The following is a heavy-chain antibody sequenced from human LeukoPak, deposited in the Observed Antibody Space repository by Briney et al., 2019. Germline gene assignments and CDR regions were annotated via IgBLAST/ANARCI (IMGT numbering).Heavy chain of an antibody. CDR1: GFTFGDNR. V-gene: IGHV3-49*03. CDR2: IRGKASGGTT. Sequence: PGRSLRLSCTTSGFTFGDNRMNWLRPAPGKGREGGGIIRGKASGGTTDYAASVKGRFTISRDDSKSIACLQMSSLKIEDTGVYYCARDLGTTETGDDYWGQGTLVTVSS. CDR3: ARDLGTTETGDDY. J-gene: IGHJ4*02. D-gene: IGHD4-17*01.